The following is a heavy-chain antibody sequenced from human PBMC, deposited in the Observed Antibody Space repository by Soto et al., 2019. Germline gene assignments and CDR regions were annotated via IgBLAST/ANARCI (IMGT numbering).Heavy chain of an antibody. CDR1: GYTFTSYG. Sequence: QVPLVQSGAEVKKPGASVKVSCKASGYTFTSYGISWVRQAPGQGLEWMGWISAYNGNTNYAQKLQGRVTMTTDTSTSTAYMELRSLRSDDTAVYYCARDTLGYCSSTSCYQVAYYYGMDVWGQGTTVTVSS. CDR2: ISAYNGNT. V-gene: IGHV1-18*04. CDR3: ARDTLGYCSSTSCYQVAYYYGMDV. J-gene: IGHJ6*02. D-gene: IGHD2-2*01.